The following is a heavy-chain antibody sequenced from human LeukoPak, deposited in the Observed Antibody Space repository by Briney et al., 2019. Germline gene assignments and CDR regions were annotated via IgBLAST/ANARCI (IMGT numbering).Heavy chain of an antibody. Sequence: GGSLRLSCAASGFTFSTYWMSWVRQAPGKGLEWVAIISNDGRNKYSADSVKGRFTISRDNSKNTLYLQMNSLRAEDTRVYYCAKDAGYSSGWYFDYWGQGTLVTVSS. V-gene: IGHV3-30*18. CDR2: ISNDGRNK. D-gene: IGHD6-19*01. CDR3: AKDAGYSSGWYFDY. J-gene: IGHJ4*02. CDR1: GFTFSTYW.